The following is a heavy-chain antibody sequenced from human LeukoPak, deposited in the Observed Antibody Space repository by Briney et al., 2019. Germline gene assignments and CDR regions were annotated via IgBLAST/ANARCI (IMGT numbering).Heavy chain of an antibody. CDR2: ISSDSSYI. V-gene: IGHV3-21*01. CDR1: GVTFSSYI. Sequence: GGSLRLSCAASGVTFSSYIMNWVRQAPGKGLEWVSSISSDSSYIYYADSVKGRFTISRDNAKNSLYLQMNSLRAEDTAVYYCARGSVGGGNYFDYWGQRTLVTVSS. D-gene: IGHD3-16*01. CDR3: ARGSVGGGNYFDY. J-gene: IGHJ4*02.